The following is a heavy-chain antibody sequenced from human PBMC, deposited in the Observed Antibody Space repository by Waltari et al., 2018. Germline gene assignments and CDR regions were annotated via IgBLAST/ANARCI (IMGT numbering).Heavy chain of an antibody. CDR2: IYYSGST. Sequence: QLQLQESGPGLVKPSETLSLTCTVSGGSISSSSYYWGWIRQPPGKGLEWIGGIYYSGSTYYNPSLKRRVTISVDTSKNQFSLKLSSVTAADTAVYYCARPYGSGSYYDYWGQGTLVTVSS. CDR1: GGSISSSSYY. V-gene: IGHV4-39*01. J-gene: IGHJ4*02. D-gene: IGHD3-10*01. CDR3: ARPYGSGSYYDY.